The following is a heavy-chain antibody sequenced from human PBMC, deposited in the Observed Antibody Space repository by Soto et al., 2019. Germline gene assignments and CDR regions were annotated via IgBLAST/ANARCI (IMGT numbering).Heavy chain of an antibody. V-gene: IGHV2-5*01. CDR3: AHTVIAAAYYYYYYGMDV. Sequence: GSGPTLVNPTQTLTLTCTFSGFSLSTSGVGVGWIRQPPGKALEWLALIYWNDDKRYSPSLKSRLTITKDTSKNQVVLTMTNMDPVDTATYYCAHTVIAAAYYYYYYGMDVWGQGTTVTAP. CDR2: IYWNDDK. J-gene: IGHJ6*02. CDR1: GFSLSTSGVG. D-gene: IGHD6-13*01.